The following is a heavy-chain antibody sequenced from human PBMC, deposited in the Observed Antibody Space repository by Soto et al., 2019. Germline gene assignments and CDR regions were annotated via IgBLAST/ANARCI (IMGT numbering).Heavy chain of an antibody. Sequence: GASVKVSCKASGYTFTSYAMHWVRQAPGQRLEWMGWINAGNGNTKYSQKFQGRVTITRDTSASTAYMELSSLRPEDTAVYYCARNLNPYGSGTPRQYFQHWGQGTLVTVSS. V-gene: IGHV1-3*01. CDR2: INAGNGNT. J-gene: IGHJ1*01. CDR3: ARNLNPYGSGTPRQYFQH. D-gene: IGHD3-10*01. CDR1: GYTFTSYA.